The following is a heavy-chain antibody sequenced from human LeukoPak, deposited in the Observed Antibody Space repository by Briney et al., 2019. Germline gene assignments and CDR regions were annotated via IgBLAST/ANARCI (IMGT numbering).Heavy chain of an antibody. Sequence: GGSLRLSCAASGFXFSSYAIHWVRQAPGKGLEWVSVIWYDGSNKYFADSVKGRFTISRDNSKNTLYLQMNSLRAEDTAVYYCARDFPPLDYWGQGTLVTVSS. CDR1: GFXFSSYA. CDR3: ARDFPPLDY. CDR2: IWYDGSNK. J-gene: IGHJ4*02. V-gene: IGHV3-33*01.